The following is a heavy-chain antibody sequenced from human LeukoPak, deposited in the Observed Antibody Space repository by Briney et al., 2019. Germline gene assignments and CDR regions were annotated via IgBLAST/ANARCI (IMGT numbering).Heavy chain of an antibody. Sequence: ASVKVSCKASGYTFTSYGITWVRQAPGQGLEWMGWISAYNGNTNYAQKLHGRVTMTTDTSTSTAYMELRSLRSDDTAVYYCARGDIDWLRSPGTLYYIDQWGPGTLVTVSS. CDR3: ARGDIDWLRSPGTLYYIDQ. D-gene: IGHD3-9*01. CDR2: ISAYNGNT. CDR1: GYTFTSYG. J-gene: IGHJ4*02. V-gene: IGHV1-18*01.